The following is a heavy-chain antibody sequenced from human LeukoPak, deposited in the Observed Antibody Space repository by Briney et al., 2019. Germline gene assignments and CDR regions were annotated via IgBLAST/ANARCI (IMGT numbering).Heavy chain of an antibody. CDR3: ARDRIEQQRNLGRSTSYYNYYYMDV. CDR1: GFTFSSYS. CDR2: ISSSSSTI. J-gene: IGHJ6*03. D-gene: IGHD6-13*01. V-gene: IGHV3-48*01. Sequence: GGSLRLSCAASGFTFSSYSMNWVRQAPGKGLEWVSYISSSSSTIYYADSVKGRFTISRDNAKNSLYLQMNSLRAEDTAVYYCARDRIEQQRNLGRSTSYYNYYYMDVWGKGTTVTVSS.